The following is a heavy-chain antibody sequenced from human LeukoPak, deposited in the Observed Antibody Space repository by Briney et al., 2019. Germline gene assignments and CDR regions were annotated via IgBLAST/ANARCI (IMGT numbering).Heavy chain of an antibody. CDR1: GFTFSSYA. J-gene: IGHJ4*02. Sequence: GGSLRLSCAASGFTFSSYAMSWVRQAPGKGLEWVSAISGSGGSTYYADSVKGRFTISRDNSKNTLYLQMNSLRAEDTAVYYCAKGPITMVRGVIAGFVYWGQGTLVTVSS. D-gene: IGHD3-10*01. CDR3: AKGPITMVRGVIAGFVY. CDR2: ISGSGGST. V-gene: IGHV3-23*01.